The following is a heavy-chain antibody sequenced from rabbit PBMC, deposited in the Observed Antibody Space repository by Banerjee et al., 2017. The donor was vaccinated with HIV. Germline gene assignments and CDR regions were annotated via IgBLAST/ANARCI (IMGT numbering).Heavy chain of an antibody. CDR1: GFTLSSYW. D-gene: IGHD7-1*01. Sequence: QEQLVESGGGLVQPEGSLTLTCKASGFTLSSYWMWWVRQAPGKGLEWIGTIYAGSSGSTYYASWAKGRFTISKTSSTTVTLQMTSLTAADTATYFCARDYSTSYVGVGYDLWGQGTLVTVS. CDR2: IYAGSSGST. V-gene: IGHV1S45*01. J-gene: IGHJ4*01. CDR3: ARDYSTSYVGVGYDL.